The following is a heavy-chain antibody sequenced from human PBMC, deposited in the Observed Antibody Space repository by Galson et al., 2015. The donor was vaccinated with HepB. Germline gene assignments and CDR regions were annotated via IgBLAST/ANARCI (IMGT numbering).Heavy chain of an antibody. J-gene: IGHJ4*02. CDR2: ISAYNGNT. V-gene: IGHV1-18*01. D-gene: IGHD3-10*01. Sequence: SVKVSCKASGYTFTSYGISWVRQAPGQGLEWIGWISAYNGNTNYAQKVQDRVTLTTDTSTSTAYMELRSLSSDDTAVYYCARDFGTGHYYGSGSYRYWGQGTLVTVSS. CDR1: GYTFTSYG. CDR3: ARDFGTGHYYGSGSYRY.